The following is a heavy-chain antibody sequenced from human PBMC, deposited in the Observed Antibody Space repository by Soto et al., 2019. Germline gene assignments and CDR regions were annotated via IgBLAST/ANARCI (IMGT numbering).Heavy chain of an antibody. CDR3: ARDKSLDSQHTFDY. CDR2: INAGNGNT. D-gene: IGHD2-2*01. J-gene: IGHJ4*02. V-gene: IGHV1-3*01. CDR1: GYTFTSYA. Sequence: QVQLVQSGAEVKKPGASVKVSCKASGYTFTSYAMHWVRQAPGQRLEWMGWINAGNGNTKYSQKFQGRVTITRDTSASTAYMELSSLRSVDTAVYYCARDKSLDSQHTFDYWGQGTLVTVSS.